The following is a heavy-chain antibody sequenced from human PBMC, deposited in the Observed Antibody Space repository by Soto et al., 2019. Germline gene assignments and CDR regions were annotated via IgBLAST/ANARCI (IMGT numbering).Heavy chain of an antibody. Sequence: QVQLQQWGAGLLKPSETLSLTCAVYGGSFSGYYWSWIRQPPGKGLEWIGEINHSGSTNYNPSLKSRVTISVDTSKNQFSLKLSSVTAADTAVYYCARGGTLYCGGDCYQSRRRFQHWGQSTLVTVSS. CDR2: INHSGST. CDR1: GGSFSGYY. D-gene: IGHD2-21*02. J-gene: IGHJ1*01. V-gene: IGHV4-34*01. CDR3: ARGGTLYCGGDCYQSRRRFQH.